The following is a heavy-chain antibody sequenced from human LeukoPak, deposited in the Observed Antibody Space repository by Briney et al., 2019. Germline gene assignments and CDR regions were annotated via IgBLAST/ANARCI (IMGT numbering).Heavy chain of an antibody. CDR3: ASSSKGYSSGFYYYYYMDV. CDR1: GGTFSSYA. J-gene: IGHJ6*03. Sequence: GSSVKVSCKASGGTFSSYAISWVRQAPGQGLEWMGGIIPIFGTANYAQKFQGRVTITTDESTSTAYMELSSLGSEDTAVYYCASSSKGYSSGFYYYYYMDVWGKGTTVTVSS. V-gene: IGHV1-69*05. D-gene: IGHD6-19*01. CDR2: IIPIFGTA.